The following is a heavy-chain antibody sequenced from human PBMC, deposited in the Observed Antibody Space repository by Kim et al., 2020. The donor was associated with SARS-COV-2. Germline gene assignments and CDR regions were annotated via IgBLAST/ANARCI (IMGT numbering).Heavy chain of an antibody. V-gene: IGHV4-59*13. CDR3: ARESAYYYGSGSYPLLYYYYCMDV. D-gene: IGHD3-10*01. J-gene: IGHJ6*02. CDR1: GGSISSYY. CDR2: IYYSGST. Sequence: SETLSLTCTVSGGSISSYYWSWIRQPPGKGLEWIGYIYYSGSTNYNPSLKSRVTISVDTSKNQFSLKLSSVTAADTAVYYCARESAYYYGSGSYPLLYYYYCMDVWGQGTTVTVSS.